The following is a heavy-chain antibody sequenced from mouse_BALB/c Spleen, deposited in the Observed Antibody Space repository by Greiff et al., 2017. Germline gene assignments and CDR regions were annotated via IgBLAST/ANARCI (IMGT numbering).Heavy chain of an antibody. CDR2: ISNGGGST. CDR3: AGQKVRDYAMDY. J-gene: IGHJ4*01. Sequence: EVQRVESGGGLVQPGGSLNLSCAASGFTFSSYTMSWVRQTPEKRLEWVAYISNGGGSTYYPDTVKGPFIISRDNAKNTLYLQMSSLKYEDTAMSYCAGQKVRDYAMDYWGQGTSVTVSA. CDR1: GFTFSSYT. V-gene: IGHV5-12-2*01.